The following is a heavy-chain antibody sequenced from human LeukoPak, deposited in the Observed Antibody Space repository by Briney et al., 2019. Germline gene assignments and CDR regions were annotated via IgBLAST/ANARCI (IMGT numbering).Heavy chain of an antibody. CDR3: ARDHQYDFDY. Sequence: ASVKVSCKASGYTFSGFYINWVRHAPGQGLEWMGWINPNSGGTNYAQKFQGRVTMTRDTSTSTAYMELRSLRSDDTAVYYCARDHQYDFDYWGQGTLVTVSS. V-gene: IGHV1-2*02. CDR1: GYTFSGFY. J-gene: IGHJ4*02. CDR2: INPNSGGT. D-gene: IGHD2-2*01.